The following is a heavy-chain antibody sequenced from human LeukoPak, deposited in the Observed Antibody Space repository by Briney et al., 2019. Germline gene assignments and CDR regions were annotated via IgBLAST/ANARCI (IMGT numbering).Heavy chain of an antibody. CDR3: ARVRLADERAWAY. CDR1: GYTFTHFD. V-gene: IGHV1-2*02. J-gene: IGHJ4*02. Sequence: ASVKVSCKAAGYTFTHFDIHWGRQAPGQGRECGGWITPKSGDTYSPQRFQGRVTMTRDASISTAYMELSSLRSDDTAVYFCARVRLADERAWAYWGQGTLVTVSS. D-gene: IGHD3-3*02. CDR2: ITPKSGDT.